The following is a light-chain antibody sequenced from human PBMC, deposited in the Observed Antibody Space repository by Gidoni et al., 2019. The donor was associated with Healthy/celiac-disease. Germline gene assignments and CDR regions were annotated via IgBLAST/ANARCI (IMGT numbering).Light chain of an antibody. CDR3: QQSYSTTALT. J-gene: IGKJ4*01. V-gene: IGKV1-39*01. CDR2: AAS. CDR1: QSISSY. Sequence: DIQMTQSPSSLSASVGDRVTITCRASQSISSYLNWYQQKPGKAPKLLIYAASSLQSGVPSRFSGSGSGTEFTLNISSLQPEDFATYYCQQSYSTTALTFXGXTKVEIK.